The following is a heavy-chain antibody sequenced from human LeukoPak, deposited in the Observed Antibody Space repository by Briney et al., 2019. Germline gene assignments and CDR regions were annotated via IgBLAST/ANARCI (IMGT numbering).Heavy chain of an antibody. CDR3: ARHFGFVVVTPSYFDY. V-gene: IGHV4-59*08. D-gene: IGHD3-22*01. Sequence: SETLSLTCTVSGGSISSYYWSWIRQPPGKGLEWIGYIYYSGSTNYNPSLKSRVTISVDTSKNQFSLKLSSVTAADTAVYYCARHFGFVVVTPSYFDYWGQGTLVTVSS. CDR1: GGSISSYY. CDR2: IYYSGST. J-gene: IGHJ4*02.